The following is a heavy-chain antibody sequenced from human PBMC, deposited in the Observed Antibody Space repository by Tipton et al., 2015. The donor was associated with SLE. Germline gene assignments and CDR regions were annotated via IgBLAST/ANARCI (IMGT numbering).Heavy chain of an antibody. V-gene: IGHV4-61*01. CDR2: SYYSGST. J-gene: IGHJ5*02. CDR3: ARESAAAGTRWFDP. CDR1: GGSIFISNDY. Sequence: TLSLTCTVSGGSIFISNDYWSWIRQSPGKGLEWIGYSYYSGSTTYNPSLKSRVTISVDTSKNQFSLKLSSVSAADTAVYYCARESAAAGTRWFDPWGQGTLVTVSS. D-gene: IGHD6-13*01.